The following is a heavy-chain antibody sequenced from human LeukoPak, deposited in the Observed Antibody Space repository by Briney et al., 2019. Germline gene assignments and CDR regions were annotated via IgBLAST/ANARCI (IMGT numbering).Heavy chain of an antibody. J-gene: IGHJ4*02. CDR2: ISTSDGTT. D-gene: IGHD4-17*01. Sequence: GGSLRLSCAASGFTFSSYAMSWVRQPPGKGLEWVSGISTSDGTTYYADSVKGRFTISRDNSKNTLYLQMNSLRAEDMAIYCCAKDASTTVTYIDYWGQGTLVTVSS. V-gene: IGHV3-23*01. CDR3: AKDASTTVTYIDY. CDR1: GFTFSSYA.